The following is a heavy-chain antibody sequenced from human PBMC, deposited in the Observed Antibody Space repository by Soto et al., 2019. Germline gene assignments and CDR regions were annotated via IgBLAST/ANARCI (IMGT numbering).Heavy chain of an antibody. Sequence: SETLSLTCTVSRGSISSGTYYWGWIRQPPGKGLEWIGSLYYTGRTYYSPSLKSRVTISVDTSKNHFSLNLTSGTAADTAVYYCARRLARGVIGWFDPWGQGILVTVSS. V-gene: IGHV4-39*02. CDR3: ARRLARGVIGWFDP. CDR1: RGSISSGTYY. J-gene: IGHJ5*02. D-gene: IGHD3-10*01. CDR2: LYYTGRT.